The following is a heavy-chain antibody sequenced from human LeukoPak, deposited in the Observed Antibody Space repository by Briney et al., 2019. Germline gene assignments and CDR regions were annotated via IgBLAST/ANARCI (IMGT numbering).Heavy chain of an antibody. V-gene: IGHV4-39*07. Sequence: SETLSLTCTVSGDSISSGPYYWGWIRQPPGKGLEWIGSIYYSGSTYYNPSLKSRVTISVDTSKNQFSLKLSSVTAADTAVYYCASVGAEYYYYYYYMDVWGKGTTVTVSS. CDR3: ASVGAEYYYYYYYMDV. CDR1: GDSISSGPYY. D-gene: IGHD1-26*01. CDR2: IYYSGST. J-gene: IGHJ6*03.